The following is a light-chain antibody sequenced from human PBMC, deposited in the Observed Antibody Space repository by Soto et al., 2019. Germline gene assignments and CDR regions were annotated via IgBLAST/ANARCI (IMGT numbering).Light chain of an antibody. V-gene: IGKV3-20*01. Sequence: EMMLTQSPGTMSLSLGERATLACRASQSVSSSYLAWYQHRPGQAPRLLIYGAPSRATRIADRFSGSGSGTDFTITISGLEADDFAVYCCQPYGTSPCTFG. J-gene: IGKJ1*01. CDR3: QPYGTSPCT. CDR1: QSVSSSY. CDR2: GAP.